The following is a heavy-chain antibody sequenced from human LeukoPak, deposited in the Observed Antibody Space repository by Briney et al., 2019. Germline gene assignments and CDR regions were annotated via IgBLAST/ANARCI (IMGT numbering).Heavy chain of an antibody. J-gene: IGHJ5*02. CDR2: INHSGST. D-gene: IGHD6-6*01. V-gene: IGHV4-34*01. Sequence: SETLSLTCAVYGGSFSGYYWSWIRQPPGKGLEWIGEINHSGSTNYNPSLKSRVTISVGTSKNQFSLKLSSVTAADTAVYYCARDLAARRSDWFDPWGQGTLVTVSS. CDR3: ARDLAARRSDWFDP. CDR1: GGSFSGYY.